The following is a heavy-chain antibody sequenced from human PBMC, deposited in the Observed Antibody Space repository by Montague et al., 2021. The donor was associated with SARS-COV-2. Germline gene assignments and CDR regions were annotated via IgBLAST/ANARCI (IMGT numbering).Heavy chain of an antibody. CDR2: VYYGTTT. Sequence: SETLSLTCTVSGDSLHRSAYYWGWFRRPPGKGLEWVASVYYGTTTYNRSLKSGVIIYVDTSKNQIPLRLSSVTAADTAVYYSTRHVHMTWPEPSPGFDYWGQGTLVTVSS. J-gene: IGHJ4*02. D-gene: IGHD1-1*01. CDR1: GDSLHRSAYY. CDR3: TRHVHMTWPEPSPGFDY. V-gene: IGHV4-39*01.